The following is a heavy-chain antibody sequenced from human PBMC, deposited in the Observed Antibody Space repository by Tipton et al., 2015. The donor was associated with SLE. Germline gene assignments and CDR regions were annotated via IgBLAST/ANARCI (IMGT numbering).Heavy chain of an antibody. CDR1: AGSFSGYF. D-gene: IGHD3-3*02. V-gene: IGHV4-34*01. CDR3: ARRLASSGHLDY. CDR2: VNDLGST. J-gene: IGHJ4*02. Sequence: TLSLTCGVFAGSFSGYFWTWVRQAPEKGLEWIGEVNDLGSTDYNPSLKSRVSISVDRPKNHFSLNLRFVTAADTAVYYCARRLASSGHLDYWGQGPLVTVSS.